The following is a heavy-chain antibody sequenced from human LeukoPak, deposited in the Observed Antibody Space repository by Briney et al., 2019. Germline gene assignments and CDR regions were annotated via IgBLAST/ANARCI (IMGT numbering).Heavy chain of an antibody. V-gene: IGHV3-13*01. CDR1: GFTFSSYD. D-gene: IGHD3-10*01. Sequence: GGSLRLSCAASGFTFSSYDMHWVRHATGKGLEWVSAIGTAGDTYYPGSVKGRFTISRENAKNSLYLQMNSLRAGDTAVYYCARVAMVRGVQYFDYWGQGTLVTVSS. CDR2: IGTAGDT. CDR3: ARVAMVRGVQYFDY. J-gene: IGHJ4*02.